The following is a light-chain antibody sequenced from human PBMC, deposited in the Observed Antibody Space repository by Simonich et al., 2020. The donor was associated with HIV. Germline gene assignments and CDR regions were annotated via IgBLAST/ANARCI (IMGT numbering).Light chain of an antibody. CDR2: GAS. CDR1: QDINKC. J-gene: IGKJ1*01. V-gene: IGKV1-33*01. CDR3: QQYDNLPWT. Sequence: DIQMTQSPSSLPASVGNRVTITCQASQDINKCLNLYQQNPGKAPTLLIYGASNLETGVPSRLNGTGCGSDFTFTINSLQPEDIATYYCQQYDNLPWTFGRGTKVEIK.